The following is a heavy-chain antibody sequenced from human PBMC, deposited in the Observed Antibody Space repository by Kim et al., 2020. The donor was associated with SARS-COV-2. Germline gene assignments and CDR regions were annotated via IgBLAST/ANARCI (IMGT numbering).Heavy chain of an antibody. CDR3: ARQKYVVI. CDR1: GGSISSSSYY. J-gene: IGHJ4*02. D-gene: IGHD3-22*01. V-gene: IGHV4-39*01. CDR2: IYYSGST. Sequence: SETLSLTCTISGGSISSSSYYWGWIRQPPGKGLEWIGSIYYSGSTYYNPSLKSRVTISVDTSKNQFSLKLSSVTAADTAVYYCARQKYVVIWGQGTLVTVSS.